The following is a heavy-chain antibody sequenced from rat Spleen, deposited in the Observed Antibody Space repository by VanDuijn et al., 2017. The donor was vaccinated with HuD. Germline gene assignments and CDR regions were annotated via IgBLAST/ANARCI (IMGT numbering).Heavy chain of an antibody. CDR2: ITHSTSTT. D-gene: IGHD1-11*01. V-gene: IGHV5-31*01. CDR3: TRHDGKYGGYSDYFDY. CDR1: GFTFNNYW. J-gene: IGHJ2*01. Sequence: EVQLAESGGGLVQPGRSLKLSCEGSGFTFNNYWMTWIRQAPGKGLEWVATITHSTSTTYYPDSVQGRFTISRDNAKSTLYLQMNSLRSEDTATYYCTRHDGKYGGYSDYFDYWGQGVMVTVSS.